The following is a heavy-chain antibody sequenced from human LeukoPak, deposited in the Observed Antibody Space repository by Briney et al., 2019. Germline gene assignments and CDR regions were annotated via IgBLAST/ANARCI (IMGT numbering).Heavy chain of an antibody. CDR1: GFTFSSYS. CDR3: AREVIVYGDYYFDY. Sequence: GGSLRLSCAAFGFTFSSYSMNWVRQAPGKGLEWVSFISSSSSYIYYADSVKGRFTISRDNSKNTLYLQMNSLRAEDTAVYYCAREVIVYGDYYFDYWGQGTLVTVSS. CDR2: ISSSSSYI. D-gene: IGHD4-17*01. V-gene: IGHV3-21*01. J-gene: IGHJ4*02.